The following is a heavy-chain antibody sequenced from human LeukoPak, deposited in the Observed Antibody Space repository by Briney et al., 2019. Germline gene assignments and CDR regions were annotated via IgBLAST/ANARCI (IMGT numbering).Heavy chain of an antibody. J-gene: IGHJ4*02. CDR3: ARDDASNWSSDFEY. CDR1: GYTFTSYG. D-gene: IGHD6-13*01. V-gene: IGHV1-18*01. CDR2: ISAYNGNT. Sequence: ASVKVSCKASGYTFTSYGISRVRQAPGQGLEWMGWISAYNGNTNYAQKLQGRVTMTTDTSTSTAYMELRSLRSDDTAVYYCARDDASNWSSDFEYWGQGILVTVSS.